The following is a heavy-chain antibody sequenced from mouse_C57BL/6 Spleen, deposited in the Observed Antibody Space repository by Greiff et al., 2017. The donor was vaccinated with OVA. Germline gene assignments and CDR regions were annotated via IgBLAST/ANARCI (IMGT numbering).Heavy chain of an antibody. CDR3: AGNWDWYFDY. D-gene: IGHD4-1*01. Sequence: QVQLQQSGPELVKPGASVKISFKASGYAFSSSWMNWVKQRPGKGLEWIGRIYPGDGDTNYNGKFKGKATLTADKSSSTAYMQLSSLTSEDSAVYFCAGNWDWYFDYWGQGTTLTVSS. CDR1: GYAFSSSW. V-gene: IGHV1-82*01. CDR2: IYPGDGDT. J-gene: IGHJ2*01.